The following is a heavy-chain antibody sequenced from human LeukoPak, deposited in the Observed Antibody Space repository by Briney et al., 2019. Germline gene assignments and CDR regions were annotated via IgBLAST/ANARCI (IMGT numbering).Heavy chain of an antibody. CDR1: GFTFSSYG. CDR2: TWYDGSNK. Sequence: PGGSLRLSCAASGFTFSSYGMHWVRQAPGKGLEWVAVTWYDGSNKYYADSVKGRFTISRDNSKNTLYLQMNSLRAEDTAVYYCASDGVGTMVRGVTNDYWGQGTLVTVSS. J-gene: IGHJ4*02. V-gene: IGHV3-33*01. CDR3: ASDGVGTMVRGVTNDY. D-gene: IGHD3-10*01.